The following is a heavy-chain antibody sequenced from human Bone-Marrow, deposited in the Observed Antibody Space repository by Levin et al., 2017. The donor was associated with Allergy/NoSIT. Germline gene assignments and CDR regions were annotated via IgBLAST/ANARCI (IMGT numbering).Heavy chain of an antibody. CDR2: ISGSGSDT. J-gene: IGHJ5*02. CDR3: AKVYYDSSSDCTTRGRFDP. Sequence: GGSLRLSCAASGFTFSNFAMTWVRQAPGKGLEWVSAISGSGSDTHYPDSMKGRVTMSRDNSHNTLYLQIHSLRAEDTATYYCAKVYYDSSSDCTTRGRFDPWGQGALVTVSS. V-gene: IGHV3-23*01. CDR1: GFTFSNFA. D-gene: IGHD3-22*01.